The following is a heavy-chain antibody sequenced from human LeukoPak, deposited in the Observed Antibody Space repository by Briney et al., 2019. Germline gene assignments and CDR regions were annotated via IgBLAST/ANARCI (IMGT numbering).Heavy chain of an antibody. CDR1: GFTFSSYW. Sequence: PGGSLRLSCAASGFTFSSYWMIWVRQAPGKGLEWVANMKQDGSEKYHVDSVKGRFTISRDNDKTSLYLQMNSLRVEDTAVYYCARAVDDYVWGSYRPPGHWGQGTLVTVSS. CDR2: MKQDGSEK. V-gene: IGHV3-7*05. D-gene: IGHD3-16*02. J-gene: IGHJ4*02. CDR3: ARAVDDYVWGSYRPPGH.